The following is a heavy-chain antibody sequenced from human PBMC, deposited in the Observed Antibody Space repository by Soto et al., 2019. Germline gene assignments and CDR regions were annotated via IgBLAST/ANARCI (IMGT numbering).Heavy chain of an antibody. D-gene: IGHD2-2*01. V-gene: IGHV3-21*01. CDR3: ERDRIAVVQAGNTDYYYKYYGMDV. Sequence: EVQLVESGGGLVKPGGSLRLSCAASGFTFSGYSMNWVRQAPGKGLEWVSSISTNRSYIYYADSVKGRFTISRDNAKNSLYLQMNSLRAEDKAVYYCERDRIAVVQAGNTDYYYKYYGMDVWGQGTKVTVSS. CDR1: GFTFSGYS. J-gene: IGHJ6*02. CDR2: ISTNRSYI.